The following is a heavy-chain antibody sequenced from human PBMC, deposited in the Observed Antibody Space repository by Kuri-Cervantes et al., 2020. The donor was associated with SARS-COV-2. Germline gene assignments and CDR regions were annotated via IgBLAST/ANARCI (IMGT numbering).Heavy chain of an antibody. V-gene: IGHV1-46*01. Sequence: ASVKVSCKASGYTFTGYYMHWVRQAPGQGLEWMGIINPSGGSTSYAQKFQGRVTMTRDTSTSTVYMELSSLRSEDTAVYYCARDLIAAADNGALGYWGQGTLVTVSS. CDR3: ARDLIAAADNGALGY. D-gene: IGHD6-13*01. CDR2: INPSGGST. CDR1: GYTFTGYY. J-gene: IGHJ4*02.